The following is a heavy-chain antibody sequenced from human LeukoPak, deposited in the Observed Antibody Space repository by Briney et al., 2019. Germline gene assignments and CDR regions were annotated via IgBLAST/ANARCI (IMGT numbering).Heavy chain of an antibody. V-gene: IGHV5-51*01. D-gene: IGHD5-18*01. CDR3: ARRSDGYADY. CDR1: GYIFTNYW. J-gene: IGHJ4*02. Sequence: PGESRKISCKGSGYIFTNYWIDWVRQMPGKGLEWMGTIYPGDSDTRYSPSSQGQVTISADKSISTAYLQWSSLKASDTAMYYCARRSDGYADYWGQGTLVTVSS. CDR2: IYPGDSDT.